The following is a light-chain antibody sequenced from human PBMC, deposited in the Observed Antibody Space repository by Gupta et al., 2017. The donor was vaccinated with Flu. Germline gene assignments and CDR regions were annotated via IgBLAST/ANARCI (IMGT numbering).Light chain of an antibody. CDR1: VLAKKY. J-gene: IGLJ3*02. CDR2: KDS. CDR3: YSAADNNRV. V-gene: IGLV3-27*01. Sequence: CSGDVLAKKYARWFQQKPGQAPVLVIYKDSERPSGIPERFSGSSSGTTVTLTISGAQVEDEADYYCYSAADNNRVFGGGTKLTVL.